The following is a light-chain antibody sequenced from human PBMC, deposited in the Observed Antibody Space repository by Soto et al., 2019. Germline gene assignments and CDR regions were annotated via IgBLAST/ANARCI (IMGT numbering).Light chain of an antibody. CDR3: SSYTTSNTRQIV. Sequence: QSVLTQPASVSGSPGQSINISCTGTSSDVGGYNYVPWYQHHPGKAPKLIIYDVSNRPSGVSNPFSGSKSGNTASLTISGLQPEDEADYYCSSYTTSNTRQIVFGTGTKLTVL. J-gene: IGLJ1*01. V-gene: IGLV2-14*03. CDR1: SSDVGGYNY. CDR2: DVS.